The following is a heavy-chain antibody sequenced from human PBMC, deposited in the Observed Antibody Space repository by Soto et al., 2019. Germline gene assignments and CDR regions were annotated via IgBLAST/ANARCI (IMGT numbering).Heavy chain of an antibody. CDR2: INHSGST. CDR3: ARGGIAAAGKYYYYGMDV. D-gene: IGHD6-13*01. J-gene: IGHJ6*02. Sequence: ASETLSLTCAVYGGSFSGYYWSWIRQPPGKGLEWIGEINHSGSTNYNPSLKSRVTISVDTSKNQFSLKLSSVTAADTAVYYCARGGIAAAGKYYYYGMDVWGQGTTVTVSS. CDR1: GGSFSGYY. V-gene: IGHV4-34*01.